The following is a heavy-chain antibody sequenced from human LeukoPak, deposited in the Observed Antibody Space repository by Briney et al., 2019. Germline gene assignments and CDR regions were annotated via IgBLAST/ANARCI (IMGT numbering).Heavy chain of an antibody. V-gene: IGHV3-30*18. D-gene: IGHD3-16*02. CDR1: GFTFSSYS. Sequence: GGSLRLSCAASGFTFSSYSMNWVRQAPGKGLEWVAVISTDGSNEYYADSVKGRFTISRDNSKNTLYLQMNSLRAEDTAVYYCAKGASDYIWGSFRPPDDYWGQGTLVTVSS. J-gene: IGHJ4*02. CDR3: AKGASDYIWGSFRPPDDY. CDR2: ISTDGSNE.